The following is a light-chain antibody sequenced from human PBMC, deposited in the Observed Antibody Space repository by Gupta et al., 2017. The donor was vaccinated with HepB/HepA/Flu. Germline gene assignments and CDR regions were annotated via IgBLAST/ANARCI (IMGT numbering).Light chain of an antibody. CDR2: DVR. V-gene: IGLV2-14*03. CDR1: SSDVGGYIY. CDR3: SSYTSSTTLV. J-gene: IGLJ2*01. Sequence: SALTQPASVSGSPGQSITISCTGTSSDVGGYIYVSWYQQPPGKAPKLMIYDVRNRPSGVSNRFSGSKSGNTASLTISGLQAEDEADYYCSSYTSSTTLVFGGGTKLTVL.